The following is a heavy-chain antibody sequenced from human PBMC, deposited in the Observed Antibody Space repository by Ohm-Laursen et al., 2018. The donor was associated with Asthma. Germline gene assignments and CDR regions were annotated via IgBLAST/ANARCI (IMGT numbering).Heavy chain of an antibody. CDR3: ARGSLEGLQ. V-gene: IGHV3-74*01. J-gene: IGHJ4*02. CDR1: GFTLSDYF. Sequence: SLRLSYTASGFTLSDYFMHWVRQRPGGGLDWISHLFPDGRHTNYADSVKGRFTISRDDAKNTLHLQMNSLRADDSAVYYCARGSLEGLQWGQGTLVTVSS. CDR2: LFPDGRHT. D-gene: IGHD5-24*01.